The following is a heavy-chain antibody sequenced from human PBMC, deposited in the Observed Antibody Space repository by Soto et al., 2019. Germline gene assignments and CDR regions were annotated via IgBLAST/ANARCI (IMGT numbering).Heavy chain of an antibody. Sequence: EVQLVESGGGLVMPGGSLRLSCAASGFTFSTYHMNWVRQAPGKGLEWVSSINPSSSHIYYADSVRGRFTISRDNSKNSMDLQMNSLRTEDAAVYYCARGYSAGGGRYLRRDAIDVWGQGTMVTVSS. D-gene: IGHD2-8*02. CDR2: INPSSSHI. V-gene: IGHV3-21*01. J-gene: IGHJ3*01. CDR3: ARGYSAGGGRYLRRDAIDV. CDR1: GFTFSTYH.